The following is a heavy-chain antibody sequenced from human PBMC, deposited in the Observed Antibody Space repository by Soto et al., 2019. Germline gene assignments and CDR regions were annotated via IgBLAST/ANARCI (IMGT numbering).Heavy chain of an antibody. D-gene: IGHD6-19*01. CDR3: ARSGWSGAYDV. V-gene: IGHV1-69*06. CDR2: ILPMLGAA. CDR1: GGTFSDYG. J-gene: IGHJ3*01. Sequence: QVQLVQSGAEVKKPGSSVTVSCQASGGTFSDYGIVWVRQAPGQGLQWMGAILPMLGAANSAQNFQGRITITADKSTNTALMELSSLRSGDTAVYYCARSGWSGAYDVWGQGTMVTGSS.